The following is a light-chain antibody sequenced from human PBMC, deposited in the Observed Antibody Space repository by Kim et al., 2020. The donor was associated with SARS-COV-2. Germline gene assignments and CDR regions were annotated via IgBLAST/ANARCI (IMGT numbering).Light chain of an antibody. Sequence: ESVGDRVTVTCRSSQSITSYLNWYQKKPGKAPKLLIYGAVNLQSGVSSRFSGSASGTDFTLTITNLQPDDFAIYYCQQSYTTPFTFGPGTKVDIK. CDR1: QSITSY. CDR3: QQSYTTPFT. CDR2: GAV. V-gene: IGKV1-39*01. J-gene: IGKJ3*01.